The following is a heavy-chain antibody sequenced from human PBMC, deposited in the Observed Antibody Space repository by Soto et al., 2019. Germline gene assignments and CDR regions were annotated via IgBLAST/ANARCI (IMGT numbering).Heavy chain of an antibody. D-gene: IGHD2-2*01. CDR2: IYYSGSA. CDR3: ARARYCSGSNCNAHFDY. J-gene: IGHJ4*02. V-gene: IGHV4-31*03. Sequence: QVQLQESGPGLVKPSQTLSLTCTVSGGSISIGGYYWSWIRQHPGKGLEWIGDIYYSGSAYSNPSLKSRVAMSVDTSKNQFSLNLNSMTAADTAVYYCARARYCSGSNCNAHFDYWGQGTLVTVSS. CDR1: GGSISIGGYY.